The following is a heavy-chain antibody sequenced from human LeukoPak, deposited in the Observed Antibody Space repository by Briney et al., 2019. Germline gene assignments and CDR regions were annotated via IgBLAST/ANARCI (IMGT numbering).Heavy chain of an antibody. CDR1: GGSTSSGDYY. CDR2: IYYSGST. J-gene: IGHJ3*02. Sequence: SETLSLTCTVSGGSTSSGDYYWSWSRQSPGKGLEWIGYIYYSGSTYYNPSLKSRVTISVDTSKNQFSLKLTSVTAADTAVYYCARARHIVAVTAFPGAFDIWGQGTMVTVSS. CDR3: ARARHIVAVTAFPGAFDI. D-gene: IGHD2-21*02. V-gene: IGHV4-30-4*01.